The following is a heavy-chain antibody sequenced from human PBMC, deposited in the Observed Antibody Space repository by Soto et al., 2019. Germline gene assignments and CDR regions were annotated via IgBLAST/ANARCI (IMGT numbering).Heavy chain of an antibody. Sequence: QVQLVQSGAEVKKPESSVKVSCKTSGGTFVRHVISWVRQAPGQGPEWMGKINPLSGIPNYAQKVQDRVTFTADTDSSTAYMVLSSLRSDDTAVYYCAPPACAATWCSPSPNLDHWGQGTLVTVSS. CDR1: GGTFVRHV. CDR2: INPLSGIP. D-gene: IGHD2-2*01. J-gene: IGHJ4*02. V-gene: IGHV1-69*09. CDR3: APPACAATWCSPSPNLDH.